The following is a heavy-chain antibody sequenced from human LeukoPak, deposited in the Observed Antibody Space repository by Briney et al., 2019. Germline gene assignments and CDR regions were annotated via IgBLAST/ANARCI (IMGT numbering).Heavy chain of an antibody. Sequence: SETLSLTCAVYGGSFSGYYWSWIRQPPGKGLEWIGEINHSGSTNYNPSLKSRVTISVDTSKNQFSLKLSSVTAADTAVYYCARGWAQWLVRDWFDPWGQGTLVTVSS. J-gene: IGHJ5*02. CDR2: INHSGST. D-gene: IGHD6-19*01. CDR1: GGSFSGYY. CDR3: ARGWAQWLVRDWFDP. V-gene: IGHV4-34*01.